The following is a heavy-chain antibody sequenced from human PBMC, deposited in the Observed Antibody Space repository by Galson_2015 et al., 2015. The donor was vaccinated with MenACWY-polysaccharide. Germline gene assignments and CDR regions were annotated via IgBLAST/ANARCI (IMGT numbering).Heavy chain of an antibody. CDR1: GFTFDDYA. V-gene: IGHV3-9*01. D-gene: IGHD2-21*02. CDR2: ISWNSGSI. J-gene: IGHJ4*02. CDR3: ERGYCSSTRCGGDCYTYYCDY. Sequence: SLRLSCAASGFTFDDYAMHWVRQAPGKGLEWVSGISWNSGSIGYADSVKGRFTISRDNAKNSLYLQMNSLRAEDTAVDYCERGYCSSTRCGGDCYTYYCDYWGQGTLVTVSS.